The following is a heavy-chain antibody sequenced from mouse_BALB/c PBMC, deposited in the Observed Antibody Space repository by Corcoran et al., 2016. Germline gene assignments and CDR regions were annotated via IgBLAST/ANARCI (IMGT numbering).Heavy chain of an antibody. Sequence: EVQLQQSGAELVKPGASVKLSCTASGLNIKDTYMHWVKQRPEQGLEWIGRIDPANGNTKYDPKFQGKATMPADTSSNTGYLQRRSLTSEATAVYYCVSSREGNYGVYWCQGTMLTVSS. D-gene: IGHD2-1*01. V-gene: IGHV14-3*02. J-gene: IGHJ2*01. CDR2: IDPANGNT. CDR3: VSSREGNYGVY. CDR1: GLNIKDTY.